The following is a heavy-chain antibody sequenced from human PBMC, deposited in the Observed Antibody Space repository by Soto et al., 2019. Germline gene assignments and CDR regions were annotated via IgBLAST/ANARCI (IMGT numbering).Heavy chain of an antibody. CDR1: GLTFSSFA. Sequence: QVQLVESGGGVVQPGRSLRLSCAASGLTFSSFAMHWVRQAPGKGLEWVALISHDGNNQYYTDSVKGRFTVSRDNSMSKLYLQMNSLSAEDTAIYYCARDGGWSEYFQHWGQGTPVTVSS. J-gene: IGHJ1*01. CDR2: ISHDGNNQ. CDR3: ARDGGWSEYFQH. V-gene: IGHV3-30-3*01. D-gene: IGHD6-19*01.